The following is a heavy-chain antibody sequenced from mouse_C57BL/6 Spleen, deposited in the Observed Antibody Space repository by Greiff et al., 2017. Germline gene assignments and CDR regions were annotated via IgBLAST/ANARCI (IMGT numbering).Heavy chain of an antibody. V-gene: IGHV1-55*01. CDR2: IYPGSGST. Sequence: QVQLQQPGAELVKPGASVQMSCKASGYTFTSYWITWVKQRPGQGLEWIGDIYPGSGSTNYNEQFKSKATLTLDTSSSTAYMQLSSLTSEDSAVYYCANSNSLWGYAMDYWGQGTSVTVSA. J-gene: IGHJ4*01. CDR3: ANSNSLWGYAMDY. CDR1: GYTFTSYW. D-gene: IGHD2-5*01.